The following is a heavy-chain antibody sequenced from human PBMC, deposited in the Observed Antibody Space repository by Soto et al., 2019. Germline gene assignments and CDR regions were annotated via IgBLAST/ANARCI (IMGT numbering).Heavy chain of an antibody. Sequence: KTSETLSLTCTVSGGSISSGDYYWSWIRQPPGKGLEWIGYIYYSGSTYYNPSLKSRVTISVDTSKNQFSLKLSSVTAADTAVYYCARDLAYCGGDCQRSGMDVWGQGTTVTVSS. CDR3: ARDLAYCGGDCQRSGMDV. CDR2: IYYSGST. J-gene: IGHJ6*02. V-gene: IGHV4-30-4*01. CDR1: GGSISSGDYY. D-gene: IGHD2-21*02.